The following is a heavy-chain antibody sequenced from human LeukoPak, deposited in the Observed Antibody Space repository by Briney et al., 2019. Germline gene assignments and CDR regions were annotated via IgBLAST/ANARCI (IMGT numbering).Heavy chain of an antibody. CDR3: AREGTYGDYSIPFDY. CDR1: GGSISSGGYY. Sequence: SQTLSLTFTVSGGSISSGGYYWSWIRQPPGKGLEWIGYIYHSGSTYYNPSLKSRVTISVDRSKNQFSLKLSSVTAADTAVYYCAREGTYGDYSIPFDYWGQGTLVTVSS. V-gene: IGHV4-30-2*01. CDR2: IYHSGST. D-gene: IGHD4-11*01. J-gene: IGHJ4*02.